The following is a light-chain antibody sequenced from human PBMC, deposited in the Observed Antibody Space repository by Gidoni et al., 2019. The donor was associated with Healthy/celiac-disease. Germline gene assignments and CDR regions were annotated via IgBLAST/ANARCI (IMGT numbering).Light chain of an antibody. CDR1: QTLSRHS. V-gene: IGKV3-20*01. CDR2: GAS. J-gene: IGKJ4*01. CDR3: QQYGGSPLT. Sequence: VFPQSPCTLPLSPGERATVYCMASQTLSRHSVAWYQQKPGQAPRLVIYGASSRATGIPDRFSGSGSGTDFTLIITRLEPEDVALYYCQQYGGSPLTFGGGTKIE.